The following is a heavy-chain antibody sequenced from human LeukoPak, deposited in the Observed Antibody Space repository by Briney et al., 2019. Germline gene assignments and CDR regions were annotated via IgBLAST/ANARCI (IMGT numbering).Heavy chain of an antibody. CDR3: ARGVGAAGDY. J-gene: IGHJ4*02. D-gene: IGHD1-26*01. CDR1: GYTFTNYY. CDR2: INPSGGST. V-gene: IGHV1-46*01. Sequence: ASVKVSCKASGYTFTNYYIHWVRQAPGQGLECMGIINPSGGSTSYAQKFQARLTMTSDTSISTFYMELSSLTSEDTAVYYCARGVGAAGDYWGQGTLVTVSA.